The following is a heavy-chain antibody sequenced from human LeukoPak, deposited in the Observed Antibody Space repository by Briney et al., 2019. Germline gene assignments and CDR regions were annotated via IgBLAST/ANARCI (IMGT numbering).Heavy chain of an antibody. CDR1: GGSISSSTYY. CDR3: ARHNSGTDYQFDY. D-gene: IGHD1-26*01. Sequence: PSETLSLTCTVSGGSISSSTYYWDWVRQPPGKGLEWIGSIYYSGTPYYNPSLKSRVIISVDTSKYQFSLRLSSVTAADTAVYYCARHNSGTDYQFDYWGQGTLVTVSS. J-gene: IGHJ4*02. CDR2: IYYSGTP. V-gene: IGHV4-39*01.